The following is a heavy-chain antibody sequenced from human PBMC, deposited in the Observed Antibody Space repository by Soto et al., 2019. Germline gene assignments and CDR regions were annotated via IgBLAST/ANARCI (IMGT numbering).Heavy chain of an antibody. CDR2: MNPNSGNT. Sequence: QVQLVQSGAEVKKPGASVKVSCKASGYTFTSYDINWVRQATGQGLEWMGWMNPNSGNTGYEQKFQGRVTMTRNTSISTAYMELSSLRSEDTAVYYCARDYGSGSYYNLYYYYYMDFWGKGTTVTVSS. CDR3: ARDYGSGSYYNLYYYYYMDF. V-gene: IGHV1-8*01. CDR1: GYTFTSYD. D-gene: IGHD3-10*01. J-gene: IGHJ6*03.